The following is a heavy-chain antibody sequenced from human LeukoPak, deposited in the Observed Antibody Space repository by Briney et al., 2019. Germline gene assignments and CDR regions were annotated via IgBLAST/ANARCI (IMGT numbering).Heavy chain of an antibody. V-gene: IGHV3-23*01. CDR3: AKDPRSSWYPRWFDP. D-gene: IGHD6-13*01. J-gene: IGHJ5*02. CDR1: GFTFSSYA. Sequence: GGSLRLSCAASGFTFSSYAMSWVRRAPGKGLEWVSAISGSGGSTYYADSVKGRFTISRDNSKNTLYLQMNSLRAEDTAVYYCAKDPRSSWYPRWFDPWGQGTLVTVSS. CDR2: ISGSGGST.